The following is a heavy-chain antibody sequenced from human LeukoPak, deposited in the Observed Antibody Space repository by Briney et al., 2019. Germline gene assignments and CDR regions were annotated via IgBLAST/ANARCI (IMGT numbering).Heavy chain of an antibody. CDR2: ISYDGSNK. J-gene: IGHJ6*03. D-gene: IGHD3-10*01. V-gene: IGHV3-30*01. Sequence: GGSLRLSCAASGFTFSSYAMHWVRQAPGKGIEWVAVISYDGSNKYYSDSVKGRFTLSRDNCKNTLYLQMNSLRAEDTAVYYCARDARFGQSAYYMDVWGKGNTVTVSS. CDR3: ARDARFGQSAYYMDV. CDR1: GFTFSSYA.